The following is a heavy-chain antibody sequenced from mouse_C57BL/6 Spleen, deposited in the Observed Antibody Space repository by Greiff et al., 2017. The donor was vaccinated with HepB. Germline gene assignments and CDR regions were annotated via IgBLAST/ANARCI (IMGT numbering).Heavy chain of an antibody. J-gene: IGHJ2*01. CDR1: GYAFSSSW. CDR3: AKYGNYVGFDY. Sequence: VMLVESGPELVKPGASVKISCKASGYAFSSSWMNWVKQRPGKGLEWIGRIYPGDGDTNYNGKFKGKATLTADKSSSTAYMQLSSLTSEDSAVYFCAKYGNYVGFDYWGQGTTLTVSS. V-gene: IGHV1-82*01. CDR2: IYPGDGDT. D-gene: IGHD2-10*02.